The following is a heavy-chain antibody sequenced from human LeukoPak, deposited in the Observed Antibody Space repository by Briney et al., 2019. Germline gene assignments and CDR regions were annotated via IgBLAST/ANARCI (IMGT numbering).Heavy chain of an antibody. Sequence: GGSLRLSCTVSGFTVSGNSMSWVRQAPGKGLEWVSFIYSDNTHYSDSVKGRFTISRDNSKNTLYLQMNSLRAEDTAVYYCARRAGAYSHPYDYWGQGTLVTVSS. CDR3: ARRAGAYSHPYDY. D-gene: IGHD4/OR15-4a*01. CDR2: IYSDNT. J-gene: IGHJ4*02. V-gene: IGHV3-53*01. CDR1: GFTVSGNS.